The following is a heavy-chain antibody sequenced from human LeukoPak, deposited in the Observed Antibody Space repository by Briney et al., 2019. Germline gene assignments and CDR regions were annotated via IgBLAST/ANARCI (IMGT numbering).Heavy chain of an antibody. Sequence: GASVTVSCKASGGTFSIYAISWVRQAPGQGLEWMGRIIPILGIANYAQKFQGRVTITADKSTSTAYMELSSLRSEDTAVYYCVGVVVAANYYFDYWGQGTLVTVSS. V-gene: IGHV1-69*04. CDR1: GGTFSIYA. J-gene: IGHJ4*02. CDR2: IIPILGIA. CDR3: VGVVVAANYYFDY. D-gene: IGHD2-15*01.